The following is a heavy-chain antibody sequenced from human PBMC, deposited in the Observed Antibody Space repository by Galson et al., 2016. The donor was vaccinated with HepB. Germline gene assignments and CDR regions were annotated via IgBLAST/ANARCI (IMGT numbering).Heavy chain of an antibody. Sequence: SLRLSCAASSFTFSDYYMRWVRQAPGKGLEWVADLSIGGSTVYYADSVKGRFTISRDNAKNSVYLQMDGLRDEDTAVYYCAREADFYDSSGYFPSFAYWGQGILVTVSS. CDR3: AREADFYDSSGYFPSFAY. CDR1: SFTFSDYY. J-gene: IGHJ4*02. D-gene: IGHD3-22*01. CDR2: LSIGGSTV. V-gene: IGHV3-11*04.